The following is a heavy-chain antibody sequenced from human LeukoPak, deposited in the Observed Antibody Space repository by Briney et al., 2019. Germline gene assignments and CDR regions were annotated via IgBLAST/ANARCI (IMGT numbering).Heavy chain of an antibody. CDR2: ISSNAYGGTI. Sequence: PGGSLRLSCAASGFTFSDYAMSWVRQAPGKGLEWVAFISSNAYGGTIEYASSEEGRLSSSRDDAKSIAYMDINSLKIEETAVYDCTRHGGVRKRYDNGNYYYYYGMDVWGQGTTVTVSS. J-gene: IGHJ6*02. V-gene: IGHV3-49*04. CDR3: TRHGGVRKRYDNGNYYYYYGMDV. CDR1: GFTFSDYA. D-gene: IGHD4-11*01.